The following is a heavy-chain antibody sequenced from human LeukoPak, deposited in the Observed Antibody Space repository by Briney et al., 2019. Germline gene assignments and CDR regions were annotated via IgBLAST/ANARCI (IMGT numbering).Heavy chain of an antibody. CDR3: ARDPAPSGWYDY. Sequence: GGSLRLSCAASGFTFSSYWMHWVRQAPGKGLVWVSHINSDGSSKTYADSVKGRFTISRDNAKNTLYLQMNSLRAEDTAVYYCARDPAPSGWYDYWGQGTLVTVSS. V-gene: IGHV3-74*01. J-gene: IGHJ4*02. CDR2: INSDGSSK. CDR1: GFTFSSYW. D-gene: IGHD6-19*01.